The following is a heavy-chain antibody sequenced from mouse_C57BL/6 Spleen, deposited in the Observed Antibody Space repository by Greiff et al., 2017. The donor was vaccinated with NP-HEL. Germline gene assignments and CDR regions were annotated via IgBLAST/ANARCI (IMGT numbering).Heavy chain of an antibody. CDR2: ISSGSSTI. CDR3: ARPRYYGSSFLDY. CDR1: GFTFSDYG. D-gene: IGHD1-1*01. Sequence: VQLKESGGGLVKPGGSLKLSCAASGFTFSDYGMHWVRQAPEKGLEWVAYISSGSSTIYYADTVKGRFTLSRDNAKNTLFLQMTSLRSEDTAMYYCARPRYYGSSFLDYWGQGTTLTVSS. J-gene: IGHJ2*01. V-gene: IGHV5-17*01.